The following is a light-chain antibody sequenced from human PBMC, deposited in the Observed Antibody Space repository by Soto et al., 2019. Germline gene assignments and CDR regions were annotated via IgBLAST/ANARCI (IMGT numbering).Light chain of an antibody. CDR3: VLYMGSGISV. Sequence: QTVVTQESSFSVSPGGTVTLTCGLNSGSVSTRYYPSWYQQTPGQPPRTLIHNTNTRSSGVPDRFSGSILGNEAALTITGAQADDESDYYCVLYMGSGISVFGGGTQLTVL. CDR2: NTN. J-gene: IGLJ7*01. V-gene: IGLV8-61*01. CDR1: SGSVSTRYY.